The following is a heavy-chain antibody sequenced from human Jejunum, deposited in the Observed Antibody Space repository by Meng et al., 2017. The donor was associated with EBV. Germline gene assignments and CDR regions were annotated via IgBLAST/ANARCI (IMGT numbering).Heavy chain of an antibody. CDR1: HNTLIDHW. Sequence: QRVESQGGVHHLGGPPARPLAASHNTLIDHWIHNNKTAQPTKKKKKKKNNPDGRSITYGDALNGRLTISRANAKNTVYLQMNSLRAEDTAVYYCTRAGYYRFDYWGQGALVTVSS. V-gene: IGHV3-74*01. J-gene: IGHJ4*02. CDR3: TRAGYYRFDY. CDR2: NNPDGRSI. D-gene: IGHD1-26*01.